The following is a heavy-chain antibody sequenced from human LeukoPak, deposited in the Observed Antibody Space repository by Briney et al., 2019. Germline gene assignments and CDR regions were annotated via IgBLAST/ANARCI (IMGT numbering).Heavy chain of an antibody. CDR2: IPYDGSNK. CDR1: GFTFSTYT. Sequence: GGSLRLSCAASGFTFSTYTMNWVRQAPAKGLEWVAVIPYDGSNKYYADSVKGRFTISRENSKNRLYLQMNSLRAEDTAVYYCARAEGYGGELDSWGQGTLVTVSS. V-gene: IGHV3-30*04. J-gene: IGHJ4*02. CDR3: ARAEGYGGELDS. D-gene: IGHD4-23*01.